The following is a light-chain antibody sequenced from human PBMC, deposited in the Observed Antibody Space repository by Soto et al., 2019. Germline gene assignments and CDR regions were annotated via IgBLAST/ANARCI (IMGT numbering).Light chain of an antibody. Sequence: DIVLTQSPATLSLSPGEKATLFCRASQSVSSYLAWYQQKPGQAPRLLIYDASNRATGIPARFSGSGSGTDFTLTISSLEPEDFAVYYCQQRSNWPITFGQGTRLEI. J-gene: IGKJ5*01. CDR1: QSVSSY. CDR3: QQRSNWPIT. CDR2: DAS. V-gene: IGKV3-11*01.